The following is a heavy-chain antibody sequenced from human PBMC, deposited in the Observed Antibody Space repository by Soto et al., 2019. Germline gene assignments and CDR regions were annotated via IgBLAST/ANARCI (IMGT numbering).Heavy chain of an antibody. D-gene: IGHD4-4*01. CDR2: ISSSSSYI. J-gene: IGHJ6*02. CDR1: GFTFSSYS. Sequence: EVQLVESGGGLVKPGGSLRLSCAASGFTFSSYSMNWVRQAPGKGLEWVSSISSSSSYIDYADSVKGRFTISRDNAKNSPYMQMNSLRAEDTAGYYCARDQYSNHYYYYYGMDVWGQGTTVTVSS. CDR3: ARDQYSNHYYYYYGMDV. V-gene: IGHV3-21*01.